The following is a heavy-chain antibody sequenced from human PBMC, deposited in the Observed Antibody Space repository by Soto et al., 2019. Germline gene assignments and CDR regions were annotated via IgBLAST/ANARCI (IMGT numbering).Heavy chain of an antibody. CDR1: KFLLRNYW. Sequence: PGGSLRLSCVASKFLLRNYWMGWVRQAPGKGLEWVANINRDGRVEHYVDSVKGRFTLSRDSAENSLFLQMNSLRVDDTAVYFCARIGDLWSDSSSTAYYFEVWGQGTPVTVSS. CDR2: INRDGRVE. J-gene: IGHJ4*02. CDR3: ARIGDLWSDSSSTAYYFEV. D-gene: IGHD3-3*01. V-gene: IGHV3-7*01.